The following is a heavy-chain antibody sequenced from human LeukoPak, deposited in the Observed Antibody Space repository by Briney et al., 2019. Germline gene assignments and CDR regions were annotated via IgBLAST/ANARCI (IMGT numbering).Heavy chain of an antibody. CDR2: INPNSGGT. V-gene: IGHV1-2*02. D-gene: IGHD6-19*01. CDR3: ARVRSSGWYLVYYFDY. Sequence: ASVKVSCKASGYTFTGYYMHWVRQAPGQGLEWMGCINPNSGGTNYAQKFQGRVTMTRDTSISTAYMELSRLRSDDTAVYYCARVRSSGWYLVYYFDYRGQGTLVTVSS. J-gene: IGHJ4*02. CDR1: GYTFTGYY.